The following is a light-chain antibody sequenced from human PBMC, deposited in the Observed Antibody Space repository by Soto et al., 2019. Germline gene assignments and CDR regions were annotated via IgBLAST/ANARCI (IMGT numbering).Light chain of an antibody. CDR3: ILYMGSGIWV. V-gene: IGLV8-61*01. CDR1: SASVSTSYY. J-gene: IGLJ3*02. Sequence: QTVVTQEPSFSVSPGRTVTLTCGLSSASVSTSYYPSWFQQTPGQAPRTLIHSTNTRSSGVPDRFSGSILGNKAALTITGAQADDESDYYCILYMGSGIWVFGGGTKLTV. CDR2: STN.